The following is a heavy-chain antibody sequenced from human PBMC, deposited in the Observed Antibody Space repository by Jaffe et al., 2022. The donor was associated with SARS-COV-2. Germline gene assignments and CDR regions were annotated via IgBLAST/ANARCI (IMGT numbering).Heavy chain of an antibody. Sequence: QLQLQESGPGLVKPSETLSLTCTVSGGSISSSSYYWGWIRQPPGKGLEWIGSIYYSGSTYYNPSLKSRVTISVDTSKHQFSLKLSSVTAADTALYYCARSSNGETVTQIIWGQGTLVTVSS. J-gene: IGHJ4*02. V-gene: IGHV4-39*01. D-gene: IGHD4-17*01. CDR3: ARSSNGETVTQII. CDR1: GGSISSSSYY. CDR2: IYYSGST.